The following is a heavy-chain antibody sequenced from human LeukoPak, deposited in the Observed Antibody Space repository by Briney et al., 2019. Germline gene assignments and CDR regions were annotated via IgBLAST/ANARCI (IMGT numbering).Heavy chain of an antibody. J-gene: IGHJ4*02. V-gene: IGHV4-61*02. D-gene: IGHD3-22*01. CDR3: ARAPRDSSSSNYMRRFDY. Sequence: SETLSLTCTVSGGSITFGSYYWTWIRQPAGKGLEWIGRIYTSGRTFYNPSLKSRVTISMDTSMNQFSLRLNSVTAADTAVYYCARAPRDSSSSNYMRRFDYWGQGTLVTVSS. CDR1: GGSITFGSYY. CDR2: IYTSGRT.